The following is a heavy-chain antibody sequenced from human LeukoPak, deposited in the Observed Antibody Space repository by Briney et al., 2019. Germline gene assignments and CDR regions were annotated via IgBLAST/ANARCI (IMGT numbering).Heavy chain of an antibody. D-gene: IGHD1-14*01. CDR3: AKDLSFNRRGLGY. CDR1: GFTFSSYA. V-gene: IGHV3-23*01. Sequence: GGSLRLSCAASGFTFSSYAMSWVRQAPGKGLEWVSAISGSGGSTYYADSVKGRFTISRDNSKNTLYLKMNSLRAEDTAVYYCAKDLSFNRRGLGYWGQGTLVTVSS. CDR2: ISGSGGST. J-gene: IGHJ4*02.